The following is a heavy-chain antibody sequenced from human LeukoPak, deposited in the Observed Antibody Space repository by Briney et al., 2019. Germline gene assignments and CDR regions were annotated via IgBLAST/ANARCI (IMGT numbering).Heavy chain of an antibody. CDR2: ISSSSSYI. V-gene: IGHV3-21*01. J-gene: IGHJ4*02. CDR1: GFTFSTYN. Sequence: GGSLRLSCAASGFTFSTYNINWVRQAPGKGLEWVSSISSSSSYIYYADSVKGRFTISRDNAKNSLSLQMNSLRAEDTAVYYCARENPGPGAAGSLDYWGQGTLVTVSS. D-gene: IGHD6-13*01. CDR3: ARENPGPGAAGSLDY.